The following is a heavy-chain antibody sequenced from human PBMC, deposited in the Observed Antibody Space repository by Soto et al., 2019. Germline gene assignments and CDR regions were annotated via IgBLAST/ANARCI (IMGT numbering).Heavy chain of an antibody. CDR1: GFSFCSYS. Sequence: EVQLVESGGGLVKPGGSLRLSCAASGFSFCSYSMNWVRQAPGKALEWVSSISSSASHINYADSVKGRFTISRDNAKKSLYLQMNSLRAEDTAVYYCARGYTGYCSGGTCYWFDPWGQGTLVTVSS. J-gene: IGHJ5*02. D-gene: IGHD2-15*01. CDR3: ARGYTGYCSGGTCYWFDP. CDR2: ISSSASHI. V-gene: IGHV3-21*01.